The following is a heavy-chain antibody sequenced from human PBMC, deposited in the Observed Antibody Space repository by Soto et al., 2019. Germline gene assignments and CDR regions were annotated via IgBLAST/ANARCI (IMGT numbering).Heavy chain of an antibody. CDR3: AKEGSSGWYGDY. CDR1: GFTFSSYG. V-gene: IGHV3-30*18. Sequence: QVQLVESGGVVVQPGRSLRLSCAASGFTFSSYGMHWVRQAPGKGLEWVAVISNDGSYKYYADSVKGRFTISRDNSKNTEYVQMKSLRADDTAVYYCAKEGSSGWYGDYWGQGTLVTVSS. CDR2: ISNDGSYK. D-gene: IGHD6-19*01. J-gene: IGHJ4*02.